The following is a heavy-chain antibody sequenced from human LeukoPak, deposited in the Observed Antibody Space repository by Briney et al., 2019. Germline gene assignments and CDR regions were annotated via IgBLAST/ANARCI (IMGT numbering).Heavy chain of an antibody. D-gene: IGHD2-2*01. J-gene: IGHJ3*01. CDR3: ATPCCGSISCLDVFNV. CDR1: GVSVSDGRYY. V-gene: IGHV4-31*03. CDR2: KYYSGSA. Sequence: SQTLSLTCNVSGVSVSDGRYYWTWIRQHPGKGLEWIGYKYYSGSAKYNPSLKSRLTISIDTSGNQFSLHLSSVTAADTATYYCATPCCGSISCLDVFNVWGQGTRVTVSS.